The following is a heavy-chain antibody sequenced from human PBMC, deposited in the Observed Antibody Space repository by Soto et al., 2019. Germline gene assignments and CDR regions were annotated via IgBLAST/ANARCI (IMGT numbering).Heavy chain of an antibody. CDR2: FDPEDGET. CDR1: GSTLPELS. V-gene: IGHV1-24*01. CDR3: ATVLSYYYGSGSHNWFDP. D-gene: IGHD3-10*01. J-gene: IGHJ5*02. Sequence: GASVKVSCKVSGSTLPELSMHWVRQAPGKCLEWMGGFDPEDGETIYAQKFQGRVTMTEDTSTDTAYMELSSLRSEGTAVYYCATVLSYYYGSGSHNWFDPWGQGTLVTVSS.